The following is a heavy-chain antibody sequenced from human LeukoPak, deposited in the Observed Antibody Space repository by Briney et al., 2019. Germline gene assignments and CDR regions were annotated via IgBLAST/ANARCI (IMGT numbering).Heavy chain of an antibody. D-gene: IGHD3-3*01. CDR2: ISSTGGNT. Sequence: GGSLRLSCTVSGFTFSSYAMSWVRQAPGKGLEWVSAISSTGGNTYHADSVKGRFTISRDNSKNTLYLQMNSLRAEDTAVYYCARDLLSNYDFWSGYYLGSYFDYWGQGTLVTVSS. CDR1: GFTFSSYA. V-gene: IGHV3-23*01. CDR3: ARDLLSNYDFWSGYYLGSYFDY. J-gene: IGHJ4*02.